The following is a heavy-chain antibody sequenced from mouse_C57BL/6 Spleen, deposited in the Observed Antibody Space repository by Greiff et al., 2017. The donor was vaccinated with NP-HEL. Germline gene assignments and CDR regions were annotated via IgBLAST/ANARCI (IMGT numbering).Heavy chain of an antibody. Sequence: QVQLQQPGAELVRPGSSVKLSCKASGYTFTSYWMHWVKQRPIQGLEWIGNIDPSDSETHYNQKFKDKATLTVDKSSSTAYMQLSSLTSEDSAVYYCAREGLFGSSTAWFAYWGQGTLVTVSA. J-gene: IGHJ3*01. V-gene: IGHV1-52*01. CDR2: IDPSDSET. CDR3: AREGLFGSSTAWFAY. CDR1: GYTFTSYW. D-gene: IGHD1-1*01.